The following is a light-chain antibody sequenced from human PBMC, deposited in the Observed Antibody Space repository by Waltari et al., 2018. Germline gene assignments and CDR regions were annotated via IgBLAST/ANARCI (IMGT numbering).Light chain of an antibody. V-gene: IGLV1-44*01. CDR2: SNN. CDR3: AAWDDSLNGHVV. CDR1: SSNIGSNV. Sequence: QSVLTQPPSASGTPGHRVTISGSGSSSNIGSNVVTWYQQLPGSAPKLLIQSNNQRPSGVPDRFSGSKSGTSASLAISGLQSADEADYYCAAWDDSLNGHVVFGGGTKLTVL. J-gene: IGLJ2*01.